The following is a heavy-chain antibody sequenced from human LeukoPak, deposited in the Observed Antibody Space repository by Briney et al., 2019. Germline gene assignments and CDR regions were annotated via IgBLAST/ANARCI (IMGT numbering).Heavy chain of an antibody. CDR2: ISYDGSNK. D-gene: IGHD5-24*01. Sequence: PGGSLRLSCAASGFTFSSYGMHWVRQAPGKGLEWVAVISYDGSNKYYADSVKGRFTISRDNSKNTLYLQMNSLRAEDTAVYYCATSTIQTFYYFDYWGQGTLVTVSS. CDR1: GFTFSSYG. CDR3: ATSTIQTFYYFDY. J-gene: IGHJ4*02. V-gene: IGHV3-30*19.